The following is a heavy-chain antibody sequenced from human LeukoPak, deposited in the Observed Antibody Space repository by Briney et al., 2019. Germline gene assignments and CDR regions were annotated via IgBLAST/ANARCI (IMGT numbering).Heavy chain of an antibody. V-gene: IGHV3-64*02. CDR3: AKDRQLWLPTGAFDI. CDR1: GFTFTNYA. D-gene: IGHD5-18*01. CDR2: ISYNGGST. J-gene: IGHJ3*02. Sequence: PGGSLRLSCAASGFTFTNYAMHWVRQAPGKGLEYVSAISYNGGSTYYADSVKGRFTISRDNPKNTLYLQMNSLRAEDTAVYYCAKDRQLWLPTGAFDIWGQGTMVTVSS.